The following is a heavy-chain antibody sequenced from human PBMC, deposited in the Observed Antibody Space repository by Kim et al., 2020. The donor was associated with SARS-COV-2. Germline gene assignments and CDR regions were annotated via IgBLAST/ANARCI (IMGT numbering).Heavy chain of an antibody. D-gene: IGHD4-17*01. CDR3: ATAFTVTTNFDY. CDR2: IYYSGST. Sequence: SETLSLTCTVSGGSISSSSYYWGWIRQPPGKGLEWIGSIYYSGSTYYNPSLKSRVTISVDTSKNQFCLKLSSVTAADTAVYYCATAFTVTTNFDYWGQGTLVTVSS. CDR1: GGSISSSSYY. V-gene: IGHV4-39*01. J-gene: IGHJ4*02.